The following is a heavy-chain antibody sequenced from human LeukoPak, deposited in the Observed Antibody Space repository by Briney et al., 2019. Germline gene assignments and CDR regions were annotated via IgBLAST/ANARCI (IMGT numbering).Heavy chain of an antibody. J-gene: IGHJ6*02. CDR1: GFTVSSNY. V-gene: IGHV3-53*01. Sequence: GGSLRLSCAASGFTVSSNYMSWVRQAPGKGLEWGSVIYSGGSTYYADSVKGRFTISRDNSKNTLYLQMNSLRAEDTAVYYCARGITMVRGVAHYYYYGMDVWGQGTTVTVSS. D-gene: IGHD3-10*01. CDR2: IYSGGST. CDR3: ARGITMVRGVAHYYYYGMDV.